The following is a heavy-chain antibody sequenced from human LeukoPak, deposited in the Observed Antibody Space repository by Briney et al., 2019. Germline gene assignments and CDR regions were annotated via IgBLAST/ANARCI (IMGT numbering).Heavy chain of an antibody. J-gene: IGHJ4*02. V-gene: IGHV3-49*04. CDR1: GFTFGDYA. D-gene: IGHD5-24*01. CDR3: TRDRSPTRRDGYY. Sequence: PGRSLRLSCTPSGFTFGDYAMTWVRQAPGRGLEWLGFISGKAYGATTEYAASVTGRFTTSRDDSKSMAYLQMNSLKTEDTAVYYCTRDRSPTRRDGYYWGQGTLVSIS. CDR2: ISGKAYGATT.